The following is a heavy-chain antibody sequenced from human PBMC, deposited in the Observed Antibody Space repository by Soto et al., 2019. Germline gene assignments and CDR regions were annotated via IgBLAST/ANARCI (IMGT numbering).Heavy chain of an antibody. V-gene: IGHV3-9*01. Sequence: EVQLVESGGGLVQPGRSLSLSCAASGFTFDDYAMHWIRQAPGKGLEWVSGIRWNGGTIAYADSVRGRFTISRDNSRNSRYLQMNSLRPEDTPLYYCAKDRGGSSYKTVDHWGQGTLVTVSS. CDR1: GFTFDDYA. CDR2: IRWNGGTI. D-gene: IGHD6-13*01. CDR3: AKDRGGSSYKTVDH. J-gene: IGHJ4*02.